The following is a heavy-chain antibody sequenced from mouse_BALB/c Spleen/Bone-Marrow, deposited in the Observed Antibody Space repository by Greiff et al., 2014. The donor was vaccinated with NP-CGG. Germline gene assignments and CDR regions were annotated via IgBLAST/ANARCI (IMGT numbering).Heavy chain of an antibody. V-gene: IGHV5-6-5*01. D-gene: IGHD2-10*02. Sequence: VQLKESGGGLVKPGGSLKLSCAASGFTFSSYAMSWVRQTPEKRLEWVASISSGGSTYYPDSVKGGFTISRDNARNILYLQMSSLRSEDTAMYYCAKRGAYGNFWFAYWGQGTLVTVSA. J-gene: IGHJ3*01. CDR3: AKRGAYGNFWFAY. CDR2: ISSGGST. CDR1: GFTFSSYA.